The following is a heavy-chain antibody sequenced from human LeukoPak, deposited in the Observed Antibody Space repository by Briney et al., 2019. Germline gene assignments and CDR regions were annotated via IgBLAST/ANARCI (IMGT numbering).Heavy chain of an antibody. V-gene: IGHV3-30-3*01. Sequence: GGSLRLSCAASGFTFSSYAMHWVRQAPGKGLEWVAVISYDGSNKYYADSVKGRFTISRDNSKNTLYLQMNSLRAEDTAVYYCARDRNQLRSDYRGQGTLVTVSS. CDR3: ARDRNQLRSDY. CDR2: ISYDGSNK. D-gene: IGHD2-2*01. J-gene: IGHJ4*02. CDR1: GFTFSSYA.